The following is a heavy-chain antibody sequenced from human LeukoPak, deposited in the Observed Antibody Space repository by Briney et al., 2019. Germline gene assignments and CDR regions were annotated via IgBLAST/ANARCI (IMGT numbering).Heavy chain of an antibody. CDR1: GFTFSDYI. Sequence: GGSLRLSCAASGFTFSDYILDWVRQAPGKGLEWVGRIRRGSNSYTTEYAASVRGRFIISRDDSKNSLYLHMNSLKTEDTAVYHCTRDGGEGGNSAFDIWGQGTMVTVSS. J-gene: IGHJ3*02. CDR3: TRDGGEGGNSAFDI. CDR2: IRRGSNSYTT. D-gene: IGHD3-16*01. V-gene: IGHV3-72*01.